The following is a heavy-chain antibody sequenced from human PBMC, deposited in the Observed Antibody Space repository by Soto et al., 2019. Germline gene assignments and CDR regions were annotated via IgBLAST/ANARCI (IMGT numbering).Heavy chain of an antibody. CDR3: AGTTAFFYGMDV. D-gene: IGHD1-7*01. CDR2: ISAYNGNT. Sequence: ASVKVSCKASGXTFTSYGISWVRQAPGQGLEWMGWISAYNGNTNYAQKLQGRVTMTTDTSTSTAYMELRSLRSDDTAVYYCAGTTAFFYGMDVWGQGTTVTVSS. CDR1: GXTFTSYG. V-gene: IGHV1-18*01. J-gene: IGHJ6*02.